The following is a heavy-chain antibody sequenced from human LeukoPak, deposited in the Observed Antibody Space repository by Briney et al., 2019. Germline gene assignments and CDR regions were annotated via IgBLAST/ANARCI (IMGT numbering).Heavy chain of an antibody. J-gene: IGHJ4*02. Sequence: GGSLRLSCAASGFTVSSNYMGWVRQAPGKGLEWVSVIYSGGSTYYADSVKGRFTISRDNSKNTLYLQMNSLRAEDTAVYYCARAPHIAATLGFDYWGQGTLVTVSS. CDR1: GFTVSSNY. CDR2: IYSGGST. D-gene: IGHD2-15*01. CDR3: ARAPHIAATLGFDY. V-gene: IGHV3-66*01.